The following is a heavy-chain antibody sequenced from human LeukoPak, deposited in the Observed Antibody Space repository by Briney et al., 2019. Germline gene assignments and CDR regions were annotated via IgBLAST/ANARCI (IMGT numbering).Heavy chain of an antibody. J-gene: IGHJ4*02. D-gene: IGHD5-18*01. CDR2: IYYSGST. Sequence: SETLSLTCTVPGGSISSSSYYWGWIRQPPGKGLEWIGSIYYSGSTYYNPSLKSRVTISVDTSKNQFSLKLSSVTAADTAVYYCARQFRGYSYGFSDYWGQGTLVTVSS. CDR1: GGSISSSSYY. V-gene: IGHV4-39*01. CDR3: ARQFRGYSYGFSDY.